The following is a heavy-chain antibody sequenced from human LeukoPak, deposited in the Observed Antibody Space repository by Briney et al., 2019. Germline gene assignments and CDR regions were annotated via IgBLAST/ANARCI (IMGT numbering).Heavy chain of an antibody. CDR2: IYYSGST. CDR1: GGSISSSSYY. J-gene: IGHJ4*02. Sequence: SETLSLTCTVSGGSISSSSYYWGWIRQPPGKGLEWIGSIYYSGSTYYNPSLKSRVTISVDTSKHQFSLKLSSVTATDTAVYYCARHPRALVGFGELLFDYWGQGTLVTVSS. V-gene: IGHV4-39*01. D-gene: IGHD3-10*01. CDR3: ARHPRALVGFGELLFDY.